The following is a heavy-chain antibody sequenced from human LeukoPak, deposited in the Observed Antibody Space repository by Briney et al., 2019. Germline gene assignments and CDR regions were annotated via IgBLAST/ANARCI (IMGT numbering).Heavy chain of an antibody. CDR1: GGSISSYY. Sequence: SETLSLTCTVSGGSISSYYWSWIRQLPGKGLEWIGYIYYSGSTNYNPSLKSRVTISVDTSKNQFSLELSSVTAADTAVYYCASTPTSSGSYFWFDPWGQGTLVTVSS. J-gene: IGHJ5*02. V-gene: IGHV4-59*01. CDR2: IYYSGST. D-gene: IGHD1-26*01. CDR3: ASTPTSSGSYFWFDP.